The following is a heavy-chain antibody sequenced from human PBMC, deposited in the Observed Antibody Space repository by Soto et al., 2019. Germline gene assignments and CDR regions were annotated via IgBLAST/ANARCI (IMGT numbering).Heavy chain of an antibody. CDR3: AREFPYNVSIDSYLDY. V-gene: IGHV6-1*01. CDR1: GHIVSGYSAA. Sequence: SHTEALTQAFCGHIVSGYSAAGNWITRTPARVLEWLGRTFYRSRGYNDYAVSVKSGISGTPDTSQNQYAQHLNPVPPEDTSVYYCAREFPYNVSIDSYLDYWGQGALVTVSS. J-gene: IGHJ4*02. CDR2: TFYRSRGYN. D-gene: IGHD1-26*01.